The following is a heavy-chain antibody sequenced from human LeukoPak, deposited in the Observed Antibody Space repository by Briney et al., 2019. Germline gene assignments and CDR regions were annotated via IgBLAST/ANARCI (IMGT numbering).Heavy chain of an antibody. D-gene: IGHD6-13*01. Sequence: PSETLSLTCTVSGYSISSGYYWGWIRQPPGKGLEWIGSIYHSGSTYYNPSLKSRVTISVDTSKNQFSLKLSSVTAADTAVYYCARHRRSGGIALNWFDPWGQGTLVTVSS. J-gene: IGHJ5*02. CDR3: ARHRRSGGIALNWFDP. CDR1: GYSISSGYY. V-gene: IGHV4-38-2*02. CDR2: IYHSGST.